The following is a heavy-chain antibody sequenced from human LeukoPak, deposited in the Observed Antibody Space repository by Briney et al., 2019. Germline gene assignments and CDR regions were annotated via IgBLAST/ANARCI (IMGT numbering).Heavy chain of an antibody. J-gene: IGHJ6*03. CDR3: ARGRRLDYYYYYYMDV. CDR1: GFTFSSYA. V-gene: IGHV3-64*01. CDR2: ISSNGGST. Sequence: AGGSLRLSCAASGFTFSSYAMHWVRQAPGKGLEYVSAISSNGGSTYYANSVKGRFTISRDNSKNTLYLQMGGLRAEDMAVYYCARGRRLDYYYYYYMDVWGKGTTVTVSS.